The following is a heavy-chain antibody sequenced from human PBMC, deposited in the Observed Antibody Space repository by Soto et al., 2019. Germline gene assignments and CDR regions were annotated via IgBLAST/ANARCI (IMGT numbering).Heavy chain of an antibody. CDR2: MSYDGSKE. D-gene: IGHD6-13*01. CDR1: GFIFSDYG. CDR3: AKDGRTAAFDY. J-gene: IGHJ4*02. V-gene: IGHV3-30*18. Sequence: QVQLVESGGGVVQPGRSLRLSCAASGFIFSDYGMHWVRQAPGKGLEWVTLMSYDGSKEYYADSVKGRFTISRDNSKNTLYRHMNSLSAEDSAVYYCAKDGRTAAFDYWGQGTLVIVSS.